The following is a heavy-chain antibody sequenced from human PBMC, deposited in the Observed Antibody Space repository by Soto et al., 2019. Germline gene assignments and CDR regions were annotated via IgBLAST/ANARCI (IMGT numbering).Heavy chain of an antibody. CDR3: ARGVGSGSYYNQYNWFDP. D-gene: IGHD3-10*01. CDR1: GYTFTNYG. CDR2: ISAYNGNT. Sequence: QVQLVQSGAEVKKPGASVKVSCKASGYTFTNYGISWVRQAPGQGLEWMGWISAYNGNTKYAQKLQGRVTMTTDTSTSTAYMELRGLRSDDTAVYYCARGVGSGSYYNQYNWFDPWGQGTLVTVSS. V-gene: IGHV1-18*01. J-gene: IGHJ5*02.